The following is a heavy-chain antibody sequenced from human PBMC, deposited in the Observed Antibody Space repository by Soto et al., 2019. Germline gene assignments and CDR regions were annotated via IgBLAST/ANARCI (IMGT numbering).Heavy chain of an antibody. CDR2: ISWNSGSI. Sequence: GGSLRLSCAASGFTFDDYAMHWVRQAPGKGLEWVSGISWNSGSIGYADSVKGRFTISRDNTKNSLYLQMNSLRAEDTALYYCEKGKIAVAGHFDYWGQGTLVTVSS. CDR3: EKGKIAVAGHFDY. J-gene: IGHJ4*02. D-gene: IGHD6-19*01. CDR1: GFTFDDYA. V-gene: IGHV3-9*01.